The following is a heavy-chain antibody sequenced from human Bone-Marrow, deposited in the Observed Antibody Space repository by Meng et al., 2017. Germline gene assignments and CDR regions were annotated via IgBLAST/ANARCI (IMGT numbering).Heavy chain of an antibody. J-gene: IGHJ5*02. Sequence: VQWVDTGGGLITPGGSLRPSVAAFGFTVSSKYMSWVRQSPGKGLEWVSVMYSGGDTHYTDSVKGRFTISRDNSKNTLYLQMNNLRAEDTAMYYCATGETRYWFDPWGQGTLVTVSS. CDR3: ATGETRYWFDP. D-gene: IGHD1-26*01. CDR2: MYSGGDT. CDR1: GFTVSSKY. V-gene: IGHV3-53*02.